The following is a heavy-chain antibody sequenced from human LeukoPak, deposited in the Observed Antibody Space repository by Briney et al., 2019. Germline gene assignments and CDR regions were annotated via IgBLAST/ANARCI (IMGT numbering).Heavy chain of an antibody. Sequence: GGSLRLSCAASGFTVSSNYMSWVRQAPGKGLEWVSVIYSGGSTYYADSVKGRFTISRDNSKNTLYLQMNSLRAEDTAVYYCASPTPSYGDYVRYWGQGTLVTVSS. CDR3: ASPTPSYGDYVRY. CDR1: GFTVSSNY. J-gene: IGHJ4*02. D-gene: IGHD4-17*01. V-gene: IGHV3-53*01. CDR2: IYSGGST.